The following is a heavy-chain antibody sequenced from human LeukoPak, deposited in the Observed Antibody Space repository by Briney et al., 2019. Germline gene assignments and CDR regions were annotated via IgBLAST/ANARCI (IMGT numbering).Heavy chain of an antibody. CDR2: INTNTGNP. CDR1: GYTFTSYG. Sequence: ASVKVSCKASGYTFTSYGISWVRQAPGQGLEWMGWINTNTGNPTYAQGFTGRFVFSLDTSVSTAYLQISSLKAEDTAVYYCARVRPGGYDPTVCDYWGQGTLVTVSS. CDR3: ARVRPGGYDPTVCDY. V-gene: IGHV7-4-1*02. J-gene: IGHJ4*02. D-gene: IGHD5-12*01.